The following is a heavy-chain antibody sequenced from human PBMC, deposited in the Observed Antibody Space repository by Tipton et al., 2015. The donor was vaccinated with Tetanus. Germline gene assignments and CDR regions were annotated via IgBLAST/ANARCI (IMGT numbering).Heavy chain of an antibody. Sequence: GALLTTGGYSWGWIRQPRGQGLEWLGYISKGNTDYTPSLKSRVTLSVDTSTNQFSMKLRSVTAADTAVYYCARGVTDGYNRRFDYWGQGTLVAVSP. CDR2: ISKGNT. CDR1: GALLTTGGYS. V-gene: IGHV4-30-2*04. J-gene: IGHJ4*02. D-gene: IGHD5-24*01. CDR3: ARGVTDGYNRRFDY.